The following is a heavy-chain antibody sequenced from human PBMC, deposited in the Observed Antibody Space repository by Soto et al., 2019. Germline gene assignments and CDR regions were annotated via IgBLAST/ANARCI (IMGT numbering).Heavy chain of an antibody. D-gene: IGHD4-17*01. Sequence: GGSLRLSCAASGFTFSSYAMSWVRQAPGKGLEWVSAISGSGGSTYYADSVKGRFTISRDNSKNTLYLQMNSLRAEDTAVYDWAGGTRGPYGDYVHDAFDIWGQGTMVTVSS. V-gene: IGHV3-23*01. J-gene: IGHJ3*02. CDR2: ISGSGGST. CDR3: AGGTRGPYGDYVHDAFDI. CDR1: GFTFSSYA.